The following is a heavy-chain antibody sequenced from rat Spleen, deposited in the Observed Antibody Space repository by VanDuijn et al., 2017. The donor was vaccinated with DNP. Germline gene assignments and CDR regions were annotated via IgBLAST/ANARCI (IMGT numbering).Heavy chain of an antibody. J-gene: IGHJ2*01. V-gene: IGHV5-22*01. Sequence: EVQLVESGGGLVQPGRSLKLSCAASGFTFSDYYMAWVRQAPAKGLEWVAYIGYDGDSNYNGDSVKGRFTISRDNAESTLYLQMSSLRSEDMATYYCVRPDYYDGSYPHYWGQGVMVTVSS. D-gene: IGHD1-12*02. CDR1: GFTFSDYY. CDR3: VRPDYYDGSYPHY. CDR2: IGYDGDSN.